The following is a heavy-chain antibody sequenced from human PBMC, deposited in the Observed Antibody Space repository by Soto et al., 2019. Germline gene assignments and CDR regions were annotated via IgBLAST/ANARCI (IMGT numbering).Heavy chain of an antibody. J-gene: IGHJ6*02. CDR2: IGESGTPT. D-gene: IGHD2-2*01. CDR3: ARYIPGVRYYGMDV. CDR1: GFTFSSYA. Sequence: EVQLLESGGGLVQPGGSLRLSCAASGFTFSSYAMKWVRQAPGKGLEWVSLIGESGTPTYYADSVKGRFTISRDNSGNTLFLEMYSLRAEDTAVYYCARYIPGVRYYGMDVWGRGPTVTVSS. V-gene: IGHV3-23*01.